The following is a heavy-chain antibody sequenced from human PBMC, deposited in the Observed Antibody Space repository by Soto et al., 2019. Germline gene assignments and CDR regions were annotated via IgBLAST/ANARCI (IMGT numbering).Heavy chain of an antibody. J-gene: IGHJ4*02. CDR3: ARTHSIEVAGTFDY. CDR2: ISGSGGST. D-gene: IGHD6-19*01. CDR1: GFTFSSYA. V-gene: IGHV3-23*01. Sequence: GGSLRLSCAASGFTFSSYAMSWVRQAPGKGLEWVSAISGSGGSTYYADSVKGRFTISRDNSKNTLYLQMNSLRAEDTAVYYCARTHSIEVAGTFDYWGQGTLVTVSS.